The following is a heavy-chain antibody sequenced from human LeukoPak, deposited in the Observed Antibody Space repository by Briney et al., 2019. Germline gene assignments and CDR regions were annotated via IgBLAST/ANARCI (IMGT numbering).Heavy chain of an antibody. CDR1: NGFDSYYF. CDR3: AVYGGDWQFLS. Sequence: SETLSLTCAVYNGFDSYYFMLVRQPPGKGLDWIGEITYKRSANYNSSLMSRATISIDVSQRQFSLKLTSVTAADTATYYCAVYGGDWQFLSWGQGTPVTVSA. CDR2: ITYKRSA. D-gene: IGHD2-21*02. J-gene: IGHJ5*02. V-gene: IGHV4-34*01.